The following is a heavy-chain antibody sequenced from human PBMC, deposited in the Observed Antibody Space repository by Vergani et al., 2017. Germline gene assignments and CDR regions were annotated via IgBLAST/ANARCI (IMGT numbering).Heavy chain of an antibody. CDR2: ISTSGSTI. D-gene: IGHD3-16*01. CDR3: ARDPNYYVPYFDY. CDR1: GFTFSDYY. J-gene: IGHJ4*02. Sequence: QVQLGESGGGLVKPGGSLRLSCAASGFTFSDYYMSWIRQAPGKGLEWVSYISTSGSTIYYAHSVRGRFTISRDNAKNSLYLQIDSLRAEDTAVYYCARDPNYYVPYFDYWGQGTLVTVSS. V-gene: IGHV3-11*04.